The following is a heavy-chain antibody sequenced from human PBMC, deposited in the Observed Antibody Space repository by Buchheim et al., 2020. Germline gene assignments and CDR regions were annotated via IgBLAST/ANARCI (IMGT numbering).Heavy chain of an antibody. CDR2: LYSSGNT. Sequence: EVQLMESGGGLVQPGGSLRLSCAASGFSVSRTYINWVRQAPGKGLEWVSILYSSGNTFHADSVRGRFTVSRDNSKNTVYLQMNGLRADDTATYFCARDPRRSGSWFLDSWG. V-gene: IGHV3-66*01. CDR3: ARDPRRSGSWFLDS. J-gene: IGHJ5*01. D-gene: IGHD6-13*01. CDR1: GFSVSRTY.